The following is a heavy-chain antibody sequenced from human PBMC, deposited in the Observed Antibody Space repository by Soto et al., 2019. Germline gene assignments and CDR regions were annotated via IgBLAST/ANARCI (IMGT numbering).Heavy chain of an antibody. CDR1: GYTFTSYE. CDR3: FASNWGWLFAPDV. CDR2: MSPNSGNT. V-gene: IGHV1-8*01. D-gene: IGHD3-22*01. Sequence: GASVKVSCKASGYTFTSYEINWVRQAAGQGLEWLGWMSPNSGNTGYAPKFLGRVTMTKNTSISTAYMELSSLTSEDTAVYYCFASNWGWLFAPDVWGQGTTVTVSS. J-gene: IGHJ6*02.